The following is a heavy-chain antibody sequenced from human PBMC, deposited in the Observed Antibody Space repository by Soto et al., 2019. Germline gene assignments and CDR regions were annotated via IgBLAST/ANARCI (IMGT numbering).Heavy chain of an antibody. CDR3: ARSPGGYYID. D-gene: IGHD2-15*01. CDR1: GGSISSGGYS. Sequence: PSDTLSLTCAVSGGSISSGGYSWSWIRQPPGKGLEWIGYIYHSGSTYYNPSLKSRVTISVDRSKNQFSLKLSSVTAEDTAVYYCARSPGGYYIDWGQGTMVTVSS. CDR2: IYHSGST. J-gene: IGHJ3*01. V-gene: IGHV4-30-2*01.